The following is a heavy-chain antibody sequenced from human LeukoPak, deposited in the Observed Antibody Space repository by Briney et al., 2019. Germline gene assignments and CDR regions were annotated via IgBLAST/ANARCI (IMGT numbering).Heavy chain of an antibody. J-gene: IGHJ6*02. Sequence: GRSLRLSCAASGFTFSSYGMPWVRQAPGKGLEWVAVISYDGSNKYYADSVKGRFTISRDNSKNTLYLQMNSLRAEDTAVYYCAKENVWGQGTTVTVSS. CDR1: GFTFSSYG. V-gene: IGHV3-30*18. CDR3: AKENV. CDR2: ISYDGSNK.